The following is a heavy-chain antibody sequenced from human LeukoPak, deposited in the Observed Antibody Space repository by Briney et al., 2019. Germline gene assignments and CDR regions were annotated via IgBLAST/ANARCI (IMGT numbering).Heavy chain of an antibody. D-gene: IGHD3-22*01. J-gene: IGHJ4*02. CDR1: GLTFNTYW. Sequence: GGSLRLSCAASGLTFNTYWMTWVRQAPGKGLEWVANIKQDGSEKYYVDSLKGRFTISRDNAKNSLYLQMNSLRVEDTAVYYCARETYYDSSGYYYGVAGDYWGQGTLVTVSS. CDR2: IKQDGSEK. CDR3: ARETYYDSSGYYYGVAGDY. V-gene: IGHV3-7*01.